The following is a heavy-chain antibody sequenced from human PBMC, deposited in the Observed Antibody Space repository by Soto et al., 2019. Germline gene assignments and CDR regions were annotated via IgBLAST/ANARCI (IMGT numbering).Heavy chain of an antibody. V-gene: IGHV3-30*18. CDR1: GFTLRSFC. Sequence: GGSLRLSCAASGFTLRSFCILWVRQAPGKLLAWVSIMSHDVSKKYHADSVKDRFTVSRDNSENTLYLQMNSLRPEDTAMYYCAKFQSSAYYGVDFWGQGTLVTVSS. J-gene: IGHJ4*02. CDR3: AKFQSSAYYGVDF. D-gene: IGHD1-26*01. CDR2: MSHDVSKK.